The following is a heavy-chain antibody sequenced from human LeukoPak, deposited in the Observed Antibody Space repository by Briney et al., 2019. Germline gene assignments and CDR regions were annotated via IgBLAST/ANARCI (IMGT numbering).Heavy chain of an antibody. D-gene: IGHD1-26*01. V-gene: IGHV4-4*07. CDR1: GGSISSYY. CDR2: IYTSGRT. Sequence: PSETLSLTCTVSGGSISSYYWSWIRQPAGKGLEWIGRIYTSGRTNYNPSLKSRLTISVDTSKNQFSLKLSSVTAADTAVYYCATTQWELHGGFDYWGQGNLVTVSS. J-gene: IGHJ4*02. CDR3: ATTQWELHGGFDY.